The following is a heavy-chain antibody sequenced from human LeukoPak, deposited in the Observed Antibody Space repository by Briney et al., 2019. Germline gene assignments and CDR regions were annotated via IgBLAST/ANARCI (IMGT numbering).Heavy chain of an antibody. CDR3: ARYDSSGPLIPLFDY. CDR1: GGSISSYY. V-gene: IGHV4-59*08. Sequence: SETLSLTCTVSGGSISSYYWNWIRQPPGKGLEWIGYIYYSGSTNYNPSLKSRVTISVDTSKNQFSLKLHSVTAADTAVYYCARYDSSGPLIPLFDYWGQGTLVTVSS. J-gene: IGHJ4*02. CDR2: IYYSGST. D-gene: IGHD6-19*01.